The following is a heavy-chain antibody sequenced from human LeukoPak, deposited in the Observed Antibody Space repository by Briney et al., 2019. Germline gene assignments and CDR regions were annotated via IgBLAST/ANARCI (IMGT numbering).Heavy chain of an antibody. D-gene: IGHD6-19*01. CDR1: GYTFTSYD. J-gene: IGHJ6*03. V-gene: IGHV1-8*03. CDR2: MNPNSGNT. CDR3: ARGLFHGSGNIYYYYYMDV. Sequence: GASVKVSCKASGYTFTSYDINWVRQATGQGLEWRGRMNPNSGNTGYAQKFQGRVTITRNTSISTAYMELSSLRSEDTAVYYCARGLFHGSGNIYYYYYMDVWGKGTTVTVSS.